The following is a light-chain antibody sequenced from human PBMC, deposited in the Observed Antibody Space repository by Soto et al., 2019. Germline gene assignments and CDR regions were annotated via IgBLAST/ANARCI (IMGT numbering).Light chain of an antibody. CDR3: QHYNSYSEA. Sequence: DIQMTQSTSTLSGSVGDRVTMPCRASQTISSWLAWYQQKPGKAPKLLIYKASTLKSGVPSRFSGSGSGTEFTLTISSLQPDDFATYYCQHYNSYSEAFGQGTKVDIK. CDR1: QTISSW. CDR2: KAS. V-gene: IGKV1-5*03. J-gene: IGKJ1*01.